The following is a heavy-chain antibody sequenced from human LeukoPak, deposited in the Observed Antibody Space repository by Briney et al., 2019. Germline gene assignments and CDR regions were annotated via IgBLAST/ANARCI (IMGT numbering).Heavy chain of an antibody. D-gene: IGHD3-10*01. CDR2: TSGSGGST. CDR3: AKDVKSGGHNWFDP. J-gene: IGHJ5*02. V-gene: IGHV3-23*01. Sequence: GGSLRLSCAASGFTVSSNYMSWVRQAPGKGLEWVSATSGSGGSTYYADSVKGRFTISRDNSKNTLYLQMNSLRAEDTAVYYCAKDVKSGGHNWFDPWGQGTLVTVSS. CDR1: GFTVSSNY.